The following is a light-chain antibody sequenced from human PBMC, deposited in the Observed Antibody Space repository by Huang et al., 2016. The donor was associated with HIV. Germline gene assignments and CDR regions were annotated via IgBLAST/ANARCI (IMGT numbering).Light chain of an antibody. CDR3: QQYYSYPRT. J-gene: IGKJ2*01. Sequence: AIRMTQSPSSLSASTGDRVTITCRASQGISSYLAWYQQKPGKAPKPLIYAAFTLQRWVPSRFSGSGSGTDFTLTISCLQSEDFATYYCQQYYSYPRTFGQGTKLEIK. CDR2: AAF. V-gene: IGKV1-8*01. CDR1: QGISSY.